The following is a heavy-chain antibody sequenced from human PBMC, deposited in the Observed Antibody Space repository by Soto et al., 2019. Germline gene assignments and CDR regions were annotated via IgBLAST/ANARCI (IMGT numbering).Heavy chain of an antibody. J-gene: IGHJ4*02. CDR1: GFTFSSYW. V-gene: IGHV3-74*01. Sequence: GGSLRLSCAASGFTFSSYWMHWVRQAPGKGLVWVSRINSDGSSTSYADSVKGRFTISRDNAKNTLYLQMNSLRAEDTAVYYCARDQENDYIWGSYRTTSAPVEYWGQGTXVTVSS. CDR2: INSDGSST. CDR3: ARDQENDYIWGSYRTTSAPVEY. D-gene: IGHD3-16*02.